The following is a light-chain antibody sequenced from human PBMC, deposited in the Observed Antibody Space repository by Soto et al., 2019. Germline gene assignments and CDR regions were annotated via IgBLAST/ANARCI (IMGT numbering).Light chain of an antibody. CDR2: EVS. Sequence: QSALTQPPSASGSPEQSVTISCTGTSSDVGGYNYVSWYQQYPGKAPKVMIYEVSKRPSGVPDRFSGSKSGNTASLTVSGLQADDEADYYCSSYAGSNVLYVFGTGTKLTVL. J-gene: IGLJ1*01. CDR3: SSYAGSNVLYV. CDR1: SSDVGGYNY. V-gene: IGLV2-8*01.